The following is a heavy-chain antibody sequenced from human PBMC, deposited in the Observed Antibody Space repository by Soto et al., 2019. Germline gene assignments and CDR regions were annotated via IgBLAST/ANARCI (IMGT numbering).Heavy chain of an antibody. CDR2: IKSKTDGGTT. D-gene: IGHD1-26*01. CDR3: TTDLIESGSFPGDYFDY. Sequence: GGSLRLSCAASGFTFSSYSMNWVRQAPGKGLEWVGRIKSKTDGGTTDYAAPVKGRFTISRDDSKNTLYLQMNSLKTEDTAVYYCTTDLIESGSFPGDYFDYWGQGTLVTVSS. J-gene: IGHJ4*02. V-gene: IGHV3-15*01. CDR1: GFTFSSYS.